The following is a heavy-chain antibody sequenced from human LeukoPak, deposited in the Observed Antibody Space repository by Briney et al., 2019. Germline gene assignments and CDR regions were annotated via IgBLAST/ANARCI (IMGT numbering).Heavy chain of an antibody. D-gene: IGHD2-2*01. CDR2: IYHSGST. Sequence: SETLSLTCTVSGGSISSGGYYWSWIRQPPGKGLEWIGYIYHSGSTYYNPSLKSRVTISVDRSKNQFSLKLSSVTAADTAVYYCARDCSMSSTSCPGGFDYWGQGTLVTVSS. J-gene: IGHJ4*02. V-gene: IGHV4-30-2*01. CDR1: GGSISSGGYY. CDR3: ARDCSMSSTSCPGGFDY.